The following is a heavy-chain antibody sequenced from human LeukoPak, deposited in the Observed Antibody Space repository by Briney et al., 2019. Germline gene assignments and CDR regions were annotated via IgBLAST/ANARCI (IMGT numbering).Heavy chain of an antibody. CDR2: ISWNSGSI. J-gene: IGHJ4*02. D-gene: IGHD3-10*01. CDR3: ASAMVRGVYFDY. V-gene: IGHV3-9*01. CDR1: GFTFDDYA. Sequence: GGSLRLSCAASGFTFDDYAMHWVRQAPGKGLEWVSGISWNSGSIGYADSVKGRFTISRDNAKNSLYLQMNSLRAEDTAVYYCASAMVRGVYFDYWGQGTLVTVSS.